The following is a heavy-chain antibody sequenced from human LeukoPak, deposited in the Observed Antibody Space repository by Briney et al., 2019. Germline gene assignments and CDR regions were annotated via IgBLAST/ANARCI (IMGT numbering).Heavy chain of an antibody. CDR2: ISSSSSYI. D-gene: IGHD3-9*01. CDR1: GFTFSSYS. Sequence: GGSLRLSCAASGFTFSSYSMNWVRQAPGKGLEWVSSISSSSSYIYYADSVKGRFTISRDNAKNSLYLQMNSLRAEDTAVYYCARDWYDILTGSTPDAFDIWGQGTMVTVSS. V-gene: IGHV3-21*01. J-gene: IGHJ3*02. CDR3: ARDWYDILTGSTPDAFDI.